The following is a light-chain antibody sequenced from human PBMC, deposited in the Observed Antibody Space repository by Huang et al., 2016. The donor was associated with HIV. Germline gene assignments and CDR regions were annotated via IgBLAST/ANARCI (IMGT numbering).Light chain of an antibody. CDR3: MQALQTPPT. V-gene: IGKV2-28*01. Sequence: DIVMTQSPLSLPVTPGEPAFMSCRSSQSLRYSNGYNYLDWYLQKPGQSPQLLIYLGSNRASGVPDRFSGSGSGTNFTLKISRVEAEDVGVYYCMQALQTPPTFGQGTKVEIK. J-gene: IGKJ1*01. CDR1: QSLRYSNGYNY. CDR2: LGS.